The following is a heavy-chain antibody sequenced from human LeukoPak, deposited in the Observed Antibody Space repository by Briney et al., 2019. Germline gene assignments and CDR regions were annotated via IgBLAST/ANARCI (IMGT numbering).Heavy chain of an antibody. V-gene: IGHV4-4*07. J-gene: IGHJ2*01. Sequence: SETLSLTCTVSGGSISSYYWSWIRQPAGKGLEWIGRIYTSGSTNYNPSPKSRVTMSVDTSKNQFSLKLSSVTAADTAVYYCAGEPLLPYIPYWYFDLWGRGTLVTVSS. D-gene: IGHD2-2*02. CDR2: IYTSGST. CDR1: GGSISSYY. CDR3: AGEPLLPYIPYWYFDL.